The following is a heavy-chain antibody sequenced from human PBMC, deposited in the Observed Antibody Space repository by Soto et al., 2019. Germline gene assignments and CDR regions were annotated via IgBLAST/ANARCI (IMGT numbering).Heavy chain of an antibody. Sequence: QVQLQESGPGLVKPSQTLSLTCTVSGGSIDNYEYYWTWIHQPPGKGLEWVGYIYYSGRTNYTPSLNSRLTISLDTSKNQFSLRLTSVSAADTAMYYCARDRSNSPDYFDFWGQGTLVTVSS. CDR3: ARDRSNSPDYFDF. J-gene: IGHJ4*02. CDR2: IYYSGRT. CDR1: GGSIDNYEYY. D-gene: IGHD6-6*01. V-gene: IGHV4-30-4*01.